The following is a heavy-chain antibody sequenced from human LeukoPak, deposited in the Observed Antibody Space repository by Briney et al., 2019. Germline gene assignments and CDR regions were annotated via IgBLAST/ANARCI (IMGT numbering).Heavy chain of an antibody. CDR1: GYTFTGYY. Sequence: EASVKVSCKASGYTFTGYYMHWVRQAPGQGLEWMGRINPNSGGTNYAQKFQGRVTMTRDTSISTAYMELSRLRSDDTAVYYCARGEYYYDSSGRDAFDIWGQGTMVTVSS. J-gene: IGHJ3*02. D-gene: IGHD3-22*01. V-gene: IGHV1-2*06. CDR3: ARGEYYYDSSGRDAFDI. CDR2: INPNSGGT.